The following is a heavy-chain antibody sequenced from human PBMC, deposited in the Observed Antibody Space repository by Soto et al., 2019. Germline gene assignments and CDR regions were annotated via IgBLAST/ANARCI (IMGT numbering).Heavy chain of an antibody. J-gene: IGHJ6*02. CDR2: IYYSGST. CDR3: ARGYYYGSGSYSSFYYYGMDV. Sequence: PSETLSLTCTVSGGSISSYYWSWIRQPPGKGLEWIGYIYYSGSTNYNPSLKSRVTISVDTSKNQFSLKLSSVTAADTAVYYCARGYYYGSGSYSSFYYYGMDVWGQGTTVTVSS. CDR1: GGSISSYY. D-gene: IGHD3-10*01. V-gene: IGHV4-59*08.